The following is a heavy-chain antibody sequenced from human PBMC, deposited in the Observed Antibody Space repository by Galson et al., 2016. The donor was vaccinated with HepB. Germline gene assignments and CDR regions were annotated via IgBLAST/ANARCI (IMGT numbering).Heavy chain of an antibody. Sequence: SEILSLTCTVSGYSISSYHWSWIRLSPGQGLEWIGHIYYTGRTTYNPSLKSRVTISVDVSRKQFSLQLRSVTAADAAVYFCARDPQYSSAGNNAFDTWGQGTMVTVS. CDR2: IYYTGRT. D-gene: IGHD6-25*01. CDR1: GYSISSYH. J-gene: IGHJ3*02. CDR3: ARDPQYSSAGNNAFDT. V-gene: IGHV4-59*01.